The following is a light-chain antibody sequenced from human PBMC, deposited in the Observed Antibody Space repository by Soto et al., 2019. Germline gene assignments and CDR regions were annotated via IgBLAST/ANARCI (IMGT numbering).Light chain of an antibody. J-gene: IGKJ3*01. CDR3: HYYDDSPPFP. Sequence: EVVLTQSPATLSLSPGERAPFSCRARQSVSSRFLAWYQQKPGQAPRLLIYGASSRATGIPDRFSGSGSGTDFTLTISRLEPEDFAVYYCHYYDDSPPFPFGPGTKVDIK. CDR1: QSVSSRF. V-gene: IGKV3-20*01. CDR2: GAS.